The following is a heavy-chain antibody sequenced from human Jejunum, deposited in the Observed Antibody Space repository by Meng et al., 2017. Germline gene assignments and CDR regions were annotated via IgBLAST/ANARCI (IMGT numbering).Heavy chain of an antibody. CDR1: GFTFSSQT. Sequence: GGSLRLSCAASGFTFSSQTMHWVRQAPGRGLEWVAVMSFDGTNEYYSHSVKGRFTISRDNSKNTLYLQMSSLRAEDTAVYYCTTDKHSLGYTWPFDHWGQGTLVTVSS. D-gene: IGHD5-12*01. CDR3: TTDKHSLGYTWPFDH. J-gene: IGHJ4*02. CDR2: MSFDGTNE. V-gene: IGHV3-30*15.